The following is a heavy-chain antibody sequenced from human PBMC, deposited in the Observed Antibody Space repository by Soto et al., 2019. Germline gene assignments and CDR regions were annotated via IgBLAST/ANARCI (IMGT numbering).Heavy chain of an antibody. J-gene: IGHJ6*02. CDR2: ISYDGSNK. D-gene: IGHD2-2*01. Sequence: GGSLRLSCAASGFTFSSYAMHWVRQAPGKGLEWVAVISYDGSNKYYADSVKGRFTISRDNSKNTLYLQINSLRPEDTAAYSCAREGRGSSTSCSRCYGLDVWGQGTTVTVSS. CDR3: AREGRGSSTSCSRCYGLDV. V-gene: IGHV3-30-3*01. CDR1: GFTFSSYA.